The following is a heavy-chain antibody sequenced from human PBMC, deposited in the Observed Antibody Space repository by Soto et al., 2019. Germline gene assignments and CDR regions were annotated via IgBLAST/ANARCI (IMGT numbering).Heavy chain of an antibody. D-gene: IGHD6-6*01. CDR3: ARVYSSEYYYYYMDV. Sequence: GESLKISCEGSGFSFSKYKIGWVRQMPGKGLEWMGIIYPGDSDTRYSPSFQGQVTISADKSISTAYLQWSSLKASDTAMYYCARVYSSEYYYYYMDVWGKGTTVTVSS. J-gene: IGHJ6*03. V-gene: IGHV5-51*01. CDR1: GFSFSKYK. CDR2: IYPGDSDT.